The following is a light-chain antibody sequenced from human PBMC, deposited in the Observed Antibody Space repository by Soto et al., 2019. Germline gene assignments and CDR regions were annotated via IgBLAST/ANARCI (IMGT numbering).Light chain of an antibody. Sequence: EIVLTQSPGTLSLSPGERATLSCWASQRISTSFLAWYQQKPGQAPRLLIYDTSTRATGIPARFSGSGAGTDFTLTVSRLEPEDSAVYYCHQFSASLGTFGPGTKVDMK. CDR1: QRISTSF. CDR3: HQFSASLGT. CDR2: DTS. J-gene: IGKJ1*01. V-gene: IGKV3-20*01.